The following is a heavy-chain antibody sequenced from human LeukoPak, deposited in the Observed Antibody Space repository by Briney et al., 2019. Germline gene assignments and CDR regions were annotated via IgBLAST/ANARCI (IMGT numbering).Heavy chain of an antibody. CDR3: ARAFWSAFDY. CDR1: GYSISGGYY. V-gene: IGHV4-38-2*02. J-gene: IGHJ4*02. CDR2: IYHSGST. D-gene: IGHD3-3*01. Sequence: SETLSLTCTVSGYSISGGYYWGWIRQPPGKGLEWIGSIYHSGSTYYNPSLKSRVTISVDTSKNQFSLKLSSVTAADTAVYYCARAFWSAFDYWGQGTLVTVSS.